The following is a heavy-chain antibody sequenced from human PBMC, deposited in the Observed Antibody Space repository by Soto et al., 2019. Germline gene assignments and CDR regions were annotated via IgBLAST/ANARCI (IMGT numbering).Heavy chain of an antibody. J-gene: IGHJ4*02. CDR1: GFSLSTSAAG. V-gene: IGHV2-5*02. CDR2: IYWDDDK. CDR3: ARRSSGILAF. D-gene: IGHD1-26*01. Sequence: SGPTLVNPTQTLTLTCTFSGFSLSTSAAGVGWIRQPPGKALEWLAVIYWDDDKHYSPSLKSRLTITKDTSKNQVVLTLTNMDPVDTATYYCARRSSGILAFWGQGTLVTVSS.